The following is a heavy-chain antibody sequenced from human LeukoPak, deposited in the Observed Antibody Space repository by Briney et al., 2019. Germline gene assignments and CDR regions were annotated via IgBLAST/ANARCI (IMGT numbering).Heavy chain of an antibody. D-gene: IGHD1-26*01. Sequence: GESLKISCKSSGYSFTSYWIGWVRQMPGKDLEWMGIIYPGDSDIRYSPSFRGQVTISTEKSTSTAYLQWSSLKASDTAMYYCARHRGSYSYDYWGQGTLVTVSS. J-gene: IGHJ4*02. CDR2: IYPGDSDI. CDR3: ARHRGSYSYDY. V-gene: IGHV5-51*01. CDR1: GYSFTSYW.